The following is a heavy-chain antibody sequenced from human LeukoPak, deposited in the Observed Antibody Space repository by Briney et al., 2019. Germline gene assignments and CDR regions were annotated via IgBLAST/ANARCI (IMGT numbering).Heavy chain of an antibody. CDR3: ARGGVEMAYNYFDY. V-gene: IGHV4-34*01. J-gene: IGHJ4*02. D-gene: IGHD5-24*01. Sequence: PSETLSLTCAVYGGSFSGYYWSWIRQPPGKGLEWIGEINHSGSTNYNPSLKSRVTISVDTSKKQFSLKLSPVTAADTAVYYCARGGVEMAYNYFDYWGQGTLVTVSS. CDR2: INHSGST. CDR1: GGSFSGYY.